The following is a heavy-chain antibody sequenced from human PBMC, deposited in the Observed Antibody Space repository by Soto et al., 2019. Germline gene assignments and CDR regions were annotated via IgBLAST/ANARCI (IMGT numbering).Heavy chain of an antibody. CDR3: AQAPNGMDV. Sequence: QVQLVESGGGVVQPGRSLRLSCAASGFTFSSYGMHWVRQAPGKGLEWVAVISYDGSNKYYADSVKGRFTISRDNSKNTLYLQMNSLRAEDTAVYYCAQAPNGMDVWGQGTTVTVSS. CDR2: ISYDGSNK. V-gene: IGHV3-30*18. J-gene: IGHJ6*02. CDR1: GFTFSSYG.